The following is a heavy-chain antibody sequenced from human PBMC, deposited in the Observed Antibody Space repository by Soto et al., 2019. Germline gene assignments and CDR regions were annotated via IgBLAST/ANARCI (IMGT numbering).Heavy chain of an antibody. V-gene: IGHV4-31*03. CDR1: GVSISSGGYY. D-gene: IGHD3-3*02. CDR3: ARTAWHFFDY. J-gene: IGHJ4*02. CDR2: IYHSGRT. Sequence: SETLSLTCTVSGVSISSGGYYWGWIRQHPGKGLEWVGNIYHSGRTYYNPSLKSRVIMSVDTSKNHFSLKLNSVTAADTAVYYCARTAWHFFDYWGQGTPVTVSS.